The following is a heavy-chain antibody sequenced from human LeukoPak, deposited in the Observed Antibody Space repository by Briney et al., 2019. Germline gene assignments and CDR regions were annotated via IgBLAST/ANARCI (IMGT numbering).Heavy chain of an antibody. D-gene: IGHD2-2*01. V-gene: IGHV3-23*01. J-gene: IGHJ5*02. Sequence: GGSLRLSCAASGFTFNRNAMSWVRQAPGMGLECVATITESGGSTFYADSVKGRFTVSRDNSEHTLYLQMNSLRAEDTAVYYCARDLSSTSPSWGQGTLVTVSS. CDR3: ARDLSSTSPS. CDR2: ITESGGST. CDR1: GFTFNRNA.